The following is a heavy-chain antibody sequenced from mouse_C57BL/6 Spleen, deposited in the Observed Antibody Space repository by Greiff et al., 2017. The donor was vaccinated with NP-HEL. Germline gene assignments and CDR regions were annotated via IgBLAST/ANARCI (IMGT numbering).Heavy chain of an antibody. J-gene: IGHJ4*01. D-gene: IGHD2-1*01. CDR3: ARFSYGNYYAMDY. CDR2: IWSGGST. CDR1: GFSLTSYG. Sequence: VQLQESGPGLVQPSQSLSITCTVSGFSLTSYGVHWVRQSPGKGLEWLGVIWSGGSTDYNAAFISRLSISKDNSKSQVFFKMNSLQADDTAIYYCARFSYGNYYAMDYWGQGTSVTVSS. V-gene: IGHV2-2*01.